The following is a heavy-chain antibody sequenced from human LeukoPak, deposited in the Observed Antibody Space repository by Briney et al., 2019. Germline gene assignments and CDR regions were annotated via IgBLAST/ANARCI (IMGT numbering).Heavy chain of an antibody. D-gene: IGHD1-26*01. CDR1: GFTFSNYA. J-gene: IGHJ6*02. CDR2: ISYDGSSR. CDR3: AKKGSDAMDV. V-gene: IGHV3-30*18. Sequence: GGSLRLSCAVSGFTFSNYAMHWVRQAPGKGLEWVAVISYDGSSRYYADSVKGRFTISRDNSKNTLYLQMNSLRGEDTAVYYCAKKGSDAMDVWGQGTTVTVPS.